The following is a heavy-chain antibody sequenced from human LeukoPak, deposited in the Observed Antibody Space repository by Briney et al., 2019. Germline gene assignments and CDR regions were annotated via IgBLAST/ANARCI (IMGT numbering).Heavy chain of an antibody. Sequence: GSLRLSCAASGFTFSSYSMNWVRQAPGKGLEWIGSIYYSGSTYYNPSLKSRVTISVDTSKNQFSLKLSSVTAADTAVYYCGAADYGMDVWGQGTTVTVSS. D-gene: IGHD6-13*01. CDR2: IYYSGST. CDR1: GFTFSSYS. J-gene: IGHJ6*02. V-gene: IGHV4-39*07. CDR3: GAADYGMDV.